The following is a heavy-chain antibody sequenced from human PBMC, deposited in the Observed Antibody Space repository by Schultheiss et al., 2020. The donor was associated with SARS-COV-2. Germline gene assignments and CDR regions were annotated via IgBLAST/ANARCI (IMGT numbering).Heavy chain of an antibody. CDR1: GFTFSSYA. D-gene: IGHD1-26*01. J-gene: IGHJ6*02. V-gene: IGHV3-66*01. CDR3: AREGGSYPLLHGMDV. CDR2: IYSGGNT. Sequence: GGSLRLSCAASGFTFSSYAMSWVRQAPGKGLEWVSVIYSGGNTYYADSVKGRFTISRDNSKNTLYLQMNSLRAEDTAVYYCAREGGSYPLLHGMDVWGQGTTVTVSS.